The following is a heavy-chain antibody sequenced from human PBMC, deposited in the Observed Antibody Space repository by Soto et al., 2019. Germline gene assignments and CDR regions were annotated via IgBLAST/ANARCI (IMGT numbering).Heavy chain of an antibody. Sequence: SVKVSCKASGGTFSSYAISWVLQAPGQGLEWMGGIIPIFGTANYAQKFQGRVTITADESTSTAYMELSSLRSEDTAVYYCARTLGYCSGGSGYSSAFDIWGQGTMVTVS. CDR2: IIPIFGTA. CDR3: ARTLGYCSGGSGYSSAFDI. J-gene: IGHJ3*02. CDR1: GGTFSSYA. D-gene: IGHD2-15*01. V-gene: IGHV1-69*13.